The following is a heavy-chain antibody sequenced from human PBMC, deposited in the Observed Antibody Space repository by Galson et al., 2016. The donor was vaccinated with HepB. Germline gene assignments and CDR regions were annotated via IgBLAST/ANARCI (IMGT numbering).Heavy chain of an antibody. CDR2: MNPNSGNA. J-gene: IGHJ4*02. Sequence: SVKVSCKASGYTFTSSDINWVRQVAGQGLEWMGWMNPNSGNAAYAPKFLGSVTMTRNTSTRTASTELSSLGSDDTAVYYCARYPPRTPFYYWGQVTLFTVSS. V-gene: IGHV1-8*01. CDR3: ARYPPRTPFYY. CDR1: GYTFTSSD. D-gene: IGHD1/OR15-1a*01.